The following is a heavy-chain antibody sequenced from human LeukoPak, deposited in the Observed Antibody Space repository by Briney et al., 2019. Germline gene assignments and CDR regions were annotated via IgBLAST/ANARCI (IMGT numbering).Heavy chain of an antibody. Sequence: GSSVKVSCKASGGTFSSYAISWVRQAPGQGLEWMGLINAANGNTRYSQTFQDRVTITRDTSASTAYMELSSLRSEDTAVYYCARAYDSGCNYWGQGTLVTVSS. CDR1: GGTFSSYA. D-gene: IGHD6-19*01. CDR2: INAANGNT. J-gene: IGHJ4*02. CDR3: ARAYDSGCNY. V-gene: IGHV1-3*01.